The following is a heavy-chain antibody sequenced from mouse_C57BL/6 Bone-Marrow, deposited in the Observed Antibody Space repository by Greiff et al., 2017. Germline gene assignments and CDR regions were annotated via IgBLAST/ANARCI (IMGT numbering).Heavy chain of an antibody. CDR1: GYTFTSYG. Sequence: QVQLQQSGAELSRPGASVQLSCKASGYTFTSYGISWVKQRTGQGLEWIGEISPRSGNTYSNEKFKGKATLTADKSSSTAYMELRSLTSEDSAVYFCARSPWLLRSDNWGQDTTLTVTS. J-gene: IGHJ2*01. D-gene: IGHD2-3*01. CDR3: ARSPWLLRSDN. CDR2: ISPRSGNT. V-gene: IGHV1-81*01.